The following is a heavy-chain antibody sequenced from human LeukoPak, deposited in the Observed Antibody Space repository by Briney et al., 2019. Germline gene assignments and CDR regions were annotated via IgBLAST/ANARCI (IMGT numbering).Heavy chain of an antibody. Sequence: GGSLRLSCAASGFIFSNAWVTWVRQAPGKGLEWVGRIKSKTDGGTTDYAAPVKGRFTISRDDSKNTLYLQMNSLKTEDTAVYYCTATYYYDSSGYYYWGQGTLVTVSS. J-gene: IGHJ4*02. CDR1: GFIFSNAW. CDR3: TATYYYDSSGYYY. V-gene: IGHV3-15*01. D-gene: IGHD3-22*01. CDR2: IKSKTDGGTT.